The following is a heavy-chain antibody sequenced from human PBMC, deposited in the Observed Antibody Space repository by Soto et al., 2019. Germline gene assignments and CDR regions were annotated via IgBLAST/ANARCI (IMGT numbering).Heavy chain of an antibody. Sequence: XGSLTLSFAASGFTFSSYAMSWVRQAPGKGLEWVSAISGSGGSTYYADSVKGRFTISRDNSKNTLYLQMNSLRAEDTAVYYCASRYCSSTSCPYYYYGMDVWGQGTTVTVSS. CDR3: ASRYCSSTSCPYYYYGMDV. CDR1: GFTFSSYA. V-gene: IGHV3-23*01. D-gene: IGHD2-2*01. J-gene: IGHJ6*02. CDR2: ISGSGGST.